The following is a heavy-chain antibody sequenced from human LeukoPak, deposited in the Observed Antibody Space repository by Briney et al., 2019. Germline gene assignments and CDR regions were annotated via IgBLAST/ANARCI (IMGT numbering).Heavy chain of an antibody. CDR3: ARLQGATIGAKWFDP. V-gene: IGHV2-70*04. CDR1: GFSLTTTGMR. J-gene: IGHJ5*02. Sequence: SGPTPVNPTQTLTLTCTFSGFSLTTTGMRVSWIRQPPGKALEWLARIDWDDHKFYSTSLKTRLTISKDTSKNQAVLTMTNMDPVDTATYYCARLQGATIGAKWFDPWGQGTLVTVSS. D-gene: IGHD4/OR15-4a*01. CDR2: IDWDDHK.